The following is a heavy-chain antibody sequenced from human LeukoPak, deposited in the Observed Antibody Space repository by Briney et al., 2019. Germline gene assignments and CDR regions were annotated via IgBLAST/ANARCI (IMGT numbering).Heavy chain of an antibody. Sequence: SETLSLTCAVYGGSFSGYYWSWIRQPPGKGLEWIGYIYYSGSTNYNPSLKSRVTISVDTSKNQFSLKLSSVTAADTAVYYCARSAYDSSGYYSDYYYYMDVWGKGTTVTISS. CDR3: ARSAYDSSGYYSDYYYYMDV. V-gene: IGHV4-59*01. D-gene: IGHD3-22*01. J-gene: IGHJ6*03. CDR1: GGSFSGYY. CDR2: IYYSGST.